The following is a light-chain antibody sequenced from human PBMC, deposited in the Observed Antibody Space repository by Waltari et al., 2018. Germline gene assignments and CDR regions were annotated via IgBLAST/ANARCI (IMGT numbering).Light chain of an antibody. CDR3: LQRSLWPWT. CDR1: QTVSTY. CDR2: DAS. Sequence: IVLTQSPATLSLSPGERATLSCRASQTVSTYLAWFQQKPGQAPRLLFYDASNRAPGTPARFSGSGSGTDFSLTISSLEPEDFAVYYCLQRSLWPWTFGQGTKVAVK. J-gene: IGKJ1*01. V-gene: IGKV3-11*01.